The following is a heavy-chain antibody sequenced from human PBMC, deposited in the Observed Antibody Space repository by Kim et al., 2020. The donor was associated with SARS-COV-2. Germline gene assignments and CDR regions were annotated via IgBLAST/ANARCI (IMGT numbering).Heavy chain of an antibody. D-gene: IGHD3-10*01. Sequence: GGSLRLSCTGSGFDFAAYAMNWVRQAPGKGLEWVGFTRNKPYFETPEYAASLKGRVTISRDDSKSTAYLQINSLKIEDTAVYFCSRDNWEFGPGTYYNHPNSGMDVWCQGTTVTVTS. J-gene: IGHJ6*02. CDR3: SRDNWEFGPGTYYNHPNSGMDV. V-gene: IGHV3-49*04. CDR2: TRNKPYFETP. CDR1: GFDFAAYA.